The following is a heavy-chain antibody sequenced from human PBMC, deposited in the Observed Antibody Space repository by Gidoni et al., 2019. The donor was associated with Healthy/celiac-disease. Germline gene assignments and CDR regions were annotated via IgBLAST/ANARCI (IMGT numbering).Heavy chain of an antibody. D-gene: IGHD4-17*01. CDR3: AKTTVTTFYYYYGMDV. CDR1: GFTVSSND. J-gene: IGHJ6*02. CDR2: IYSGGST. Sequence: EVQLGESGGGLIKPGGSLRHSCAASGFTVSSNDMSRVRQAPGRGRELVSVIYSGGSTYYAYSVKCRFTIFRDNSKNTLYLQINSLRAEDTTVYYCAKTTVTTFYYYYGMDVWGQGTTVTVSS. V-gene: IGHV3-53*01.